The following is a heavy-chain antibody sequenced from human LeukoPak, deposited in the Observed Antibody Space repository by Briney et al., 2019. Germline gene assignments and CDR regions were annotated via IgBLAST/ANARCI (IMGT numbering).Heavy chain of an antibody. J-gene: IGHJ4*02. D-gene: IGHD2-21*01. CDR1: GLTVNSSY. V-gene: IGHV3-66*02. CDR2: VYSDGST. Sequence: GGSLRLSCEASGLTVNSSYMSWVRQAPGKGLEWVSVVYSDGSTYYADSVKGRFTISRDNSKNTLHLQMNSLRAEDTAVYYCARGGGAYCGSDCYRAFDYWGQGTLVTVSS. CDR3: ARGGGAYCGSDCYRAFDY.